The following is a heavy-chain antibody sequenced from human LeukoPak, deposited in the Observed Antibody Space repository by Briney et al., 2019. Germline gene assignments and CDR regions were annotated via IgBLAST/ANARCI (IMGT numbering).Heavy chain of an antibody. D-gene: IGHD2-15*01. CDR1: GFTFSSYA. J-gene: IGHJ6*03. Sequence: GGSLRLSCAASGFTFSSYAMSWVRQAPGKGLEWVSAISGSGGSTYYADSAKGRFTVSRDNSKNTLYLQMNSLRAEDTAVYYCAKARTARWQDYYYTDVWGKGTTVTVSS. CDR2: ISGSGGST. CDR3: AKARTARWQDYYYTDV. V-gene: IGHV3-23*01.